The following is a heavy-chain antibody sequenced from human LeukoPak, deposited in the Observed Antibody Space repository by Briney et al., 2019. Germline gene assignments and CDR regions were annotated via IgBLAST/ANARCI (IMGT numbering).Heavy chain of an antibody. Sequence: GRSLRLSCAASGFTFSNFAMHWVRQAPGKGLEWVALISYDGSSKYNEGSVKGRFTISRDDSKNTLYLQMNSLRAEDTAVYYCARPYLEWSLKFYMDVWGKGTTVTVSS. CDR3: ARPYLEWSLKFYMDV. CDR1: GFTFSNFA. J-gene: IGHJ6*03. CDR2: ISYDGSSK. D-gene: IGHD3-3*02. V-gene: IGHV3-30*04.